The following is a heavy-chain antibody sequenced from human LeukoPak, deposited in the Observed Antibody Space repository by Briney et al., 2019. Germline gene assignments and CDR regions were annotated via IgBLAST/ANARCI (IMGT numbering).Heavy chain of an antibody. D-gene: IGHD6-13*01. CDR2: INHSGST. J-gene: IGHJ4*02. V-gene: IGHV4-34*01. CDR3: ARGRLWSSSWYYFDY. CDR1: GGSFSGYY. Sequence: SETLSLTCAVYGGSFSGYYWSWIRQPPGKGLEWIGEINHSGSTNCNPSLKSRVTISVDTSKNQFSLKLSSVTAADTAVYYCARGRLWSSSWYYFDYWGQGTLVTVSS.